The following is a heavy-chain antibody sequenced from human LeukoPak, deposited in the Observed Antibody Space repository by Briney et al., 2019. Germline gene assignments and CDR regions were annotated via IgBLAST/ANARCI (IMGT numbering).Heavy chain of an antibody. CDR2: ISYDGSNK. CDR1: GFTFSSYG. D-gene: IGHD6-13*01. CDR3: AKGPYSSSWYYYYCGMDV. V-gene: IGHV3-30*18. Sequence: PGGSLRLSCAASGFTFSSYGMHWVRQAPGKGLEWVAVISYDGSNKYYADSVKGRFTISRDNSKNTLYLQMNSLRAEDTAVYYCAKGPYSSSWYYYYCGMDVWGQGTTVTVSS. J-gene: IGHJ6*02.